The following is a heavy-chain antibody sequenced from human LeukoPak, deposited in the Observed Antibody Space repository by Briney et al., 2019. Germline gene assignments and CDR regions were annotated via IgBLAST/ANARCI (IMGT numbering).Heavy chain of an antibody. Sequence: GGSLRLSCATSGFTFSSYAMSWVRQAPGKGLEWVSVTSGSGGNPYYADSVKGRFTISRDNSKNTVYLHMNSLRAEDTALYYCGKETGIILVRGAVDYWGQGTLVTVSS. D-gene: IGHD3-10*01. CDR3: GKETGIILVRGAVDY. V-gene: IGHV3-23*01. J-gene: IGHJ4*02. CDR2: TSGSGGNP. CDR1: GFTFSSYA.